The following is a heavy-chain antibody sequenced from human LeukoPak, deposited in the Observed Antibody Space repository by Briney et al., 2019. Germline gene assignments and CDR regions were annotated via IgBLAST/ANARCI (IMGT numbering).Heavy chain of an antibody. CDR3: ARAGGYASSWAY. CDR2: IKQDGSEK. CDR1: GFTFSGYS. V-gene: IGHV3-7*01. J-gene: IGHJ4*02. Sequence: GGSLRLSCAASGFTFSGYSMSWVRQAPGKGLEWVANIKQDGSEKNYVDSVKGRFTISRDNAKNSLDLQMNSLRDEDTAVYYCARAGGYASSWAYWGQGTLVTVSS. D-gene: IGHD5-12*01.